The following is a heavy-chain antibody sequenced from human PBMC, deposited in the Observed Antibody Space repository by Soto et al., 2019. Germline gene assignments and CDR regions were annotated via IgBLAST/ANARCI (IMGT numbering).Heavy chain of an antibody. D-gene: IGHD3-3*01. Sequence: ASVKVSCKASGGTFSSYAISWVRQAPGQGLEWMGGIIPIFGTANYAQKFQGRVTITADESTSTAYMELSSLRSEDTAVYYCAIWMSHSDRFDYWGQGTMVTVYS. CDR2: IIPIFGTA. V-gene: IGHV1-69*13. J-gene: IGHJ4*02. CDR1: GGTFSSYA. CDR3: AIWMSHSDRFDY.